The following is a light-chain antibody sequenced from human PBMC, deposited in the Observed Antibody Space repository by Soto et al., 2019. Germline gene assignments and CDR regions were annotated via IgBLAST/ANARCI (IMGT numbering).Light chain of an antibody. CDR3: FSFTTTSTHV. Sequence: QSVLTQPPSVSGAPGQRVTLSCTGNSSNLGAGYDVHWYQQLPGAAPKLVIFGNRNRPSGVPERFSGSKSGNTAYLTISGLQVEDEAEYFCFSFTTTSTHVFGTGTKLTVL. CDR1: SSNLGAGYD. V-gene: IGLV1-40*01. J-gene: IGLJ1*01. CDR2: GNR.